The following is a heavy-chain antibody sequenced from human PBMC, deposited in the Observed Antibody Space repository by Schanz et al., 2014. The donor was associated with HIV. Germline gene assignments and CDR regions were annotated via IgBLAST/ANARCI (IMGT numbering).Heavy chain of an antibody. V-gene: IGHV1-2*02. CDR3: ARDRGSISWMGRAFDI. J-gene: IGHJ3*02. D-gene: IGHD2-2*01. CDR1: GYTFSGYY. CDR2: MNPNSGDP. Sequence: QVHLVQSGAEVKKPGASVKVSCKASGYTFSGYYIHWVRQAPGQGLEWMGWMNPNSGDPEDAQKFQGGVTRTRDTSISSAYMEVSRLRSDDTAVYYCARDRGSISWMGRAFDIWGQGTMVTVSS.